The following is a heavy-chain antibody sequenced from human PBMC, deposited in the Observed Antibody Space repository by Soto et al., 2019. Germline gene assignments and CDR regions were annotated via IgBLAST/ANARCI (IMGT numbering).Heavy chain of an antibody. CDR2: IYWDDDK. D-gene: IGHD1-26*01. CDR1: GFSLSTSGVG. Sequence: QITLKESGPTLVKPTQTLTLTCTFSGFSLSTSGVGVGWIRQPPGKALEWLALIYWDDDKRYSPSLKSRLTITKDNSKNQVVLTMTNMDPVDTATYYCAHRNIVGANEGFDYWGQGTLVTVSS. CDR3: AHRNIVGANEGFDY. V-gene: IGHV2-5*02. J-gene: IGHJ4*02.